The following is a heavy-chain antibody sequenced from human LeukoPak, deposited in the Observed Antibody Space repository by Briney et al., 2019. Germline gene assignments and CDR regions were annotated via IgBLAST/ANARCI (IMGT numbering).Heavy chain of an antibody. CDR3: ARDRLQLWFDP. CDR1: GFTFRAYA. CDR2: ISYDGSNK. D-gene: IGHD5-18*01. Sequence: PGGSLRLSCEASGFTFRAYAMHWVRQAPGKGLEWVAVISYDGSNKYYADSVKGRFTISRDNSKNTLYLQMNSLRAEDTAVYYCARDRLQLWFDPWGQGTLVTVSS. J-gene: IGHJ5*02. V-gene: IGHV3-30*04.